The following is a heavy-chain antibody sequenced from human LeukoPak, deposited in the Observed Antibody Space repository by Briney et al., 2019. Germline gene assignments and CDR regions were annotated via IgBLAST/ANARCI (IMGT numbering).Heavy chain of an antibody. D-gene: IGHD6-19*01. CDR2: IIPILGIA. V-gene: IGHV1-69*04. CDR3: ARYSSGWYVTSFDY. Sequence: SLTVSCTVSGGTFSSYAISWERHAPGQGRELMGRIIPILGIANYTQKLQGRVRITADKSKSTAYMELSRLRSVDTAVYSCARYSSGWYVTSFDYWGQGTLVTVSS. CDR1: GGTFSSYA. J-gene: IGHJ4*02.